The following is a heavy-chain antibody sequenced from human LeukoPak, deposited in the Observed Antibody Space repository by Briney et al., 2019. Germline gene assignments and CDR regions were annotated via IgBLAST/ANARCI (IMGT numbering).Heavy chain of an antibody. D-gene: IGHD2-21*01. Sequence: PGGSLRLSCVASGFSFWNYAMSWVRQAPGKGLQWVSQISGTGGATWYAGFARDRFTISRDNSKKTLCLQMSGLRVEDTAMYYCVKDPRDTYGTNWFVSWGQGTLLIVSS. J-gene: IGHJ5*01. CDR3: VKDPRDTYGTNWFVS. CDR2: ISGTGGAT. CDR1: GFSFWNYA. V-gene: IGHV3-23*01.